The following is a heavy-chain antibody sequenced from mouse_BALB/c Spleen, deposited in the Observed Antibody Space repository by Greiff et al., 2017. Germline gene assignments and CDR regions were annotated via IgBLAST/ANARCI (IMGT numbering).Heavy chain of an antibody. D-gene: IGHD4-1*01. CDR2: ISNGGGST. CDR1: GFTFSSYT. V-gene: IGHV5-12-2*01. Sequence: EVHLVESGGGLVQPGGSLKLSCAASGFTFSSYTMSWVRQTPEKRLEWVAYISNGGGSTYYPDTVKGRFTISRDNAKNTLYLQMSSLKSEDTAMYYCASSPNWDVYAMDYWGQGTSVTVSS. CDR3: ASSPNWDVYAMDY. J-gene: IGHJ4*01.